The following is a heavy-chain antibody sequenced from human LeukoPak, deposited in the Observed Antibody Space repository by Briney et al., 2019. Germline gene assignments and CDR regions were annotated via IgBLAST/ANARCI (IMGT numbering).Heavy chain of an antibody. J-gene: IGHJ4*02. CDR3: ARQTHYTPAFDY. V-gene: IGHV4-59*08. D-gene: IGHD2-15*01. Sequence: PSQTLSLTCTVSGGSISRYYWSWIRQSPGKGLEWLGYIHYSGSTNYNPSLKSRVTISVDRSKNELSLKLSSATAADTAVYYCARQTHYTPAFDYWGQGTLVTVSS. CDR2: IHYSGST. CDR1: GGSISRYY.